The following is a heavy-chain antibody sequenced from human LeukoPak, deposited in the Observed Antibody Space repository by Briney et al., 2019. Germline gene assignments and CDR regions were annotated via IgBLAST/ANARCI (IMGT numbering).Heavy chain of an antibody. J-gene: IGHJ4*02. CDR3: AGVLVGAIGNYFDY. Sequence: ASVKVSCKASGYTFTSYYMHWVRQAPGQGLEWMGMINPSGGSTNHAQKFQGRVTMTRDTSTSTVYLELSSLRSEDTAVYYCAGVLVGAIGNYFDYWGQGTLVTVSS. CDR1: GYTFTSYY. V-gene: IGHV1-46*01. D-gene: IGHD1-26*01. CDR2: INPSGGST.